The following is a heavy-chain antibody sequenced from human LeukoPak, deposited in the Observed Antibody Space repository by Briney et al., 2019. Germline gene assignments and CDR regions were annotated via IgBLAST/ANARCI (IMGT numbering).Heavy chain of an antibody. Sequence: SETLSLTCTVSGGSISSGSYYWSWIRQPAGKGLEWIGRIYTSGSTNYNPSLKSRVTISGDTSKNQLSLKLSSVSAADTAVYFCARAFYGRYSDYWGQGILVTVSS. CDR2: IYTSGST. CDR3: ARAFYGRYSDY. D-gene: IGHD4-17*01. V-gene: IGHV4-61*02. CDR1: GGSISSGSYY. J-gene: IGHJ4*02.